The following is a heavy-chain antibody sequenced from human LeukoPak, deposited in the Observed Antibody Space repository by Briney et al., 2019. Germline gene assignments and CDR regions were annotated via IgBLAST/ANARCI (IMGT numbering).Heavy chain of an antibody. CDR2: IYPGDSHS. Sequence: GESLKISCKGSGYSFTTYWIVWVRQMPGKGLEWMGIIYPGDSHSTYSPSFQGQVTISADKSITTAYLQWSSLKASDTAMYYCARTVRYDYVRGKYYFDYWGQGTLVTVSS. CDR1: GYSFTTYW. J-gene: IGHJ4*02. CDR3: ARTVRYDYVRGKYYFDY. V-gene: IGHV5-51*01. D-gene: IGHD3-16*01.